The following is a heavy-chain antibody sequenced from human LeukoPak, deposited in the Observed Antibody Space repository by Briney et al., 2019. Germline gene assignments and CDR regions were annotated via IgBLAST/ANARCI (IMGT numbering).Heavy chain of an antibody. V-gene: IGHV3-48*01. J-gene: IGHJ5*02. Sequence: GGSLRLSCAASGFTFSAYNMIWVRQAPGKGPEWLSYISGSGSAIYYADSVQGRFTISRDNAKNSLSLQMSSLRVEDTAVYYCVRDRTLGVRDGFILAWGQGTLVTVSS. D-gene: IGHD5-24*01. CDR3: VRDRTLGVRDGFILA. CDR2: ISGSGSAI. CDR1: GFTFSAYN.